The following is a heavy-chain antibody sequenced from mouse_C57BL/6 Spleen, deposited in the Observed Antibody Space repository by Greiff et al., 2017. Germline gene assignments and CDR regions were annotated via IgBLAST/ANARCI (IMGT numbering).Heavy chain of an antibody. D-gene: IGHD1-1*01. V-gene: IGHV5-9-1*02. Sequence: EVQGVESGEGLVKPGGSLKLSCAASGFTFSSYAMSWVRQTPEKRLEWVAYISSGVDYIYYADTVKGRFTISRDNDRNTLYLQMSSLKSEDTAMYNCTRERFYGSSIGFAYWGQGTLVTVST. J-gene: IGHJ3*01. CDR3: TRERFYGSSIGFAY. CDR1: GFTFSSYA. CDR2: ISSGVDYI.